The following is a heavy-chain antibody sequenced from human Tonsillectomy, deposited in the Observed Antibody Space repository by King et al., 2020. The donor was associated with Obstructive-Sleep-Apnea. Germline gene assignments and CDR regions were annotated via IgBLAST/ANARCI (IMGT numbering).Heavy chain of an antibody. CDR3: AKDMSSGWYGPSDY. CDR1: GFTFDDYA. Sequence: VQLVESGGGLVQPGRSLRLSCAASGFTFDDYAFHWVRQAPGKGLEWVSGINWKSGSIGYADSVKGRFTISRDSAKNSPYLQMNSLRAEDSALYYCAKDMSSGWYGPSDYWGQGTLVTVSS. J-gene: IGHJ4*02. D-gene: IGHD6-19*01. CDR2: INWKSGSI. V-gene: IGHV3-9*01.